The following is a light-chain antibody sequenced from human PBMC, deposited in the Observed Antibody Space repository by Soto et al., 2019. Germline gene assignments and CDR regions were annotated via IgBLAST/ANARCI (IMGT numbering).Light chain of an antibody. J-gene: IGLJ1*01. V-gene: IGLV1-44*01. CDR1: SSNIGSNT. Sequence: QSVLTQPPSASGTPGQGVTISCSGSSSNIGSNTVNWYQHLPGTAPKVLIYSNSQRPPGVPDRFSGSKSGTSASLAISGLQSEDEADYYCAARDDSLNGYVFGTGTKATVL. CDR3: AARDDSLNGYV. CDR2: SNS.